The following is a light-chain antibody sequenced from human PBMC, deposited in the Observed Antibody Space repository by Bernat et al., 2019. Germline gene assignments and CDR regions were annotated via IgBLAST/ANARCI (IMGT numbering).Light chain of an antibody. J-gene: IGLJ3*02. CDR1: TLGSKY. Sequence: SYDLTQPPSVSVSPGQTASITCSGDTLGSKYTCWYQQKPGPSPVVVIYQDDNRPSGIPERFSVAHSGNTATLTNSGAQAMDEAEYYCQAWDSSTGVFGGGTKLTVL. CDR3: QAWDSSTGV. V-gene: IGLV3-1*01. CDR2: QDD.